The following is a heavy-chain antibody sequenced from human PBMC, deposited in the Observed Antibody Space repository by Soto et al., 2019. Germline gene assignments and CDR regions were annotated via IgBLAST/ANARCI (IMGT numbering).Heavy chain of an antibody. V-gene: IGHV1-3*01. CDR1: GYTFTSYA. Sequence: QVQLVQSGAEVKKPGASVKVSCKASGYTFTSYAMHWVRQAPGQRLEWMGWINAGNGNTKYSQKFQGRVTITRDTSASSAYLEVSRLRSEDMAVYYCARSITLAGDYWGQGTLVTVSS. CDR2: INAGNGNT. J-gene: IGHJ4*02. D-gene: IGHD1-20*01. CDR3: ARSITLAGDY.